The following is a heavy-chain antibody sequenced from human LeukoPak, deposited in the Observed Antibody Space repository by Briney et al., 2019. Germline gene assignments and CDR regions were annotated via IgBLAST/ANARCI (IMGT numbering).Heavy chain of an antibody. J-gene: IGHJ4*02. Sequence: PGGSLRLSCAASGFTFSNYWMSWVRQAPGKGLEWVANMKHDGSETYYVDSVKGRFTISRDNAQNSLYLQMNSLRVEDTALYYCARDLVLYDRRTGYYYTEDDYWGQGTQVTVSS. CDR3: ARDLVLYDRRTGYYYTEDDY. V-gene: IGHV3-7*01. CDR1: GFTFSNYW. CDR2: MKHDGSET. D-gene: IGHD3-22*01.